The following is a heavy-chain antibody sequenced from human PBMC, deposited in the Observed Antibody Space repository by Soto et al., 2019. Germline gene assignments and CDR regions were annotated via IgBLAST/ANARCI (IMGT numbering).Heavy chain of an antibody. CDR2: IDPRDSYT. Sequence: PGESLKISCKGSGYSFTSYWISCVRQMPGKGLEWMGRIDPRDSYTNYSPSFQGHVTISADKSISTAYLQWSSMKASDTAMYYCARLDNVDIVATCGYSSGWHVRGYYYGMDVWGQGTTVTVSS. V-gene: IGHV5-10-1*01. D-gene: IGHD5-12*01. CDR3: ARLDNVDIVATCGYSSGWHVRGYYYGMDV. CDR1: GYSFTSYW. J-gene: IGHJ6*02.